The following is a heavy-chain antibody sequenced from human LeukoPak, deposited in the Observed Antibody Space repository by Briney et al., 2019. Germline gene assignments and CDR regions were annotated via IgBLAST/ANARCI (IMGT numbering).Heavy chain of an antibody. CDR2: ISGSGGST. V-gene: IGHV3-23*01. D-gene: IGHD2-2*01. CDR3: ARAPQEYCSSTSCPFDY. CDR1: GFTFSSYA. J-gene: IGHJ4*02. Sequence: GGSLRLSCAASGFTFSSYAMSWVRQAPGKGLEWVSAISGSGGSTYYADSVKGRFTISRDNAKNSLYLQMNSLRAEDTAVYYCARAPQEYCSSTSCPFDYWGQGTLVTVSS.